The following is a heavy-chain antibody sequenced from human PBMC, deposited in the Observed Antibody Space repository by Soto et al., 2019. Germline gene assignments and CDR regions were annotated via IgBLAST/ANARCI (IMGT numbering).Heavy chain of an antibody. CDR3: ARTRGMVYRVRGGYYGMDV. CDR1: GGSIRSYY. CDR2: IYYRGST. D-gene: IGHD3-10*01. J-gene: IGHJ6*02. Sequence: PSETLSLTCPFLGGSIRSYYWGWIRQPPGKGLEWMGYIYYRGSTNYNPSLKSRVTISVDTSKNQFSLKLSSVTAADTAVYYCARTRGMVYRVRGGYYGMDVWGQGTTVT. V-gene: IGHV4-59*01.